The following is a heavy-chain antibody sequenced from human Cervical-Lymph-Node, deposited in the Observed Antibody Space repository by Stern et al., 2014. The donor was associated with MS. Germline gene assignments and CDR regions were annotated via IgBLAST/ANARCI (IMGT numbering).Heavy chain of an antibody. D-gene: IGHD3-10*01. CDR2: INPHNGDT. J-gene: IGHJ4*02. Sequence: QDQLVESGAEVKKSGASVKVSCKASGYTLTGNYMHWVRQAPGQGLEWMGWINPHNGDTNYAQKFQDRVAMTRDTSISTAYLEVYRLRSDDTAVYYCAREGIWFGENWGQGTLVTVSS. CDR3: AREGIWFGEN. V-gene: IGHV1-2*02. CDR1: GYTLTGNY.